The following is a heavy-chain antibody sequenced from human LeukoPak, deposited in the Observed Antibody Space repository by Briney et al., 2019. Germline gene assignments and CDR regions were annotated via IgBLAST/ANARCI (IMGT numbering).Heavy chain of an antibody. CDR1: GFTLSRDW. V-gene: IGHV3-7*01. J-gene: IGHJ4*02. Sequence: GGSLRLSCAASGFTLSRDWMSWVRQVPGKGLEWVANIKQDGSEKYYVDSVKGRFTISRDNAKNSLYLEMNSLRAEDAGVYYCARDKIVGATALDYWGQGTLVTVSS. D-gene: IGHD1-26*01. CDR3: ARDKIVGATALDY. CDR2: IKQDGSEK.